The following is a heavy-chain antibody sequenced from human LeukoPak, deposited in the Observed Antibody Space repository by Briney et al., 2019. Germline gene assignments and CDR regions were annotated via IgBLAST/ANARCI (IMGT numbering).Heavy chain of an antibody. Sequence: QTGGSLRLSCAASGFTVSSNYMSWVRQAPGKGLEWVAFIRYDGSNKYYADSVKGRFTISRDNSKNTLYLQMNSLRAEDTAVYYCAKRGYGDYVWGQGTMVTVSS. CDR2: IRYDGSNK. CDR3: AKRGYGDYV. V-gene: IGHV3-30*02. J-gene: IGHJ3*01. CDR1: GFTVSSNY. D-gene: IGHD4-17*01.